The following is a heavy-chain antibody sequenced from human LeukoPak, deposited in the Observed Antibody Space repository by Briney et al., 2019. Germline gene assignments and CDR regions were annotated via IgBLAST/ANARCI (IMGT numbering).Heavy chain of an antibody. D-gene: IGHD5-18*01. Sequence: GASVKVSCKTSGYTFTSYHINWVRQATGQGLEWMGIINPSGGSTSYAQKFQGRVTMTRDTSTSTVYMELSSLRSEDTAVYYCAVDTAMAPFDYWGQGTLVTVSS. J-gene: IGHJ4*02. CDR2: INPSGGST. V-gene: IGHV1-46*01. CDR1: GYTFTSYH. CDR3: AVDTAMAPFDY.